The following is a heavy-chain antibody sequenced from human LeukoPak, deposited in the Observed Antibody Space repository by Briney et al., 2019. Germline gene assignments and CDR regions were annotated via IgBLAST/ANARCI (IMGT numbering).Heavy chain of an antibody. Sequence: ASVKVSCKASGYTFTNYGISWVRQAPGQGLEWMGWISAYNGNTNYAQKFQGRITMTTDTSTSTAYMELRRLRSDDTAVYYCARDDYDILTGYYVGGGNWFDPWGQGTLVTVSS. V-gene: IGHV1-18*01. D-gene: IGHD3-9*01. J-gene: IGHJ5*02. CDR3: ARDDYDILTGYYVGGGNWFDP. CDR1: GYTFTNYG. CDR2: ISAYNGNT.